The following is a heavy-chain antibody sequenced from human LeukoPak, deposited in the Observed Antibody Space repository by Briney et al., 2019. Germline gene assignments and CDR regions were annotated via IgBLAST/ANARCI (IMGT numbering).Heavy chain of an antibody. D-gene: IGHD2-15*01. CDR2: IIPIFGTA. Sequence: SVKVSCKASGGTFSSYAISWVRQAPGQGLEWMGGIIPIFGTANYAQKFQGRVTITADESTSTAYMELSSLRSEDTAVYYCARYCSGGSCNPYYYYYGMDVWGQGTTVTVSS. CDR3: ARYCSGGSCNPYYYYYGMDV. CDR1: GGTFSSYA. V-gene: IGHV1-69*13. J-gene: IGHJ6*02.